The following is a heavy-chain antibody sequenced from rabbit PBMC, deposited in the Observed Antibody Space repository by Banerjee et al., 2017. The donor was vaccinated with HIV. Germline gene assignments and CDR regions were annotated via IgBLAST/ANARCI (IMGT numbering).Heavy chain of an antibody. CDR2: ILPDYGT. V-gene: IGHV1S45*01. CDR1: GFSFSNRYV. J-gene: IGHJ4*01. D-gene: IGHD4-1*01. CDR3: ARDLAGVIGWNFDL. Sequence: QEQLEESGGGLVKPEGSLTLTCKASGFSFSNRYVMCWVRQAPGKGLEWIACILPDYGTDYAIWAKGRFTISKTSSTTVTLQMTSLTAADTATYFCARDLAGVIGWNFDLWGPGTLVTVS.